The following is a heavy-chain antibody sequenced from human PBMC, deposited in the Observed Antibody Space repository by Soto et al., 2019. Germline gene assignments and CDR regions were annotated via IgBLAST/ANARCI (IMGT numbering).Heavy chain of an antibody. J-gene: IGHJ4*02. CDR1: GFTFSSYG. CDR3: AFYHYDF. CDR2: ISYDGSNK. Sequence: RRLSCAASGFTFSSYGMHWVRQAPGKGLEWVAVISYDGSNKYYADSVKGRFTISRDNSKNTLYLQMNSLRAEDTAVYYCAFYHYDFWGQGTLVTVSS. D-gene: IGHD3-3*01. V-gene: IGHV3-30*03.